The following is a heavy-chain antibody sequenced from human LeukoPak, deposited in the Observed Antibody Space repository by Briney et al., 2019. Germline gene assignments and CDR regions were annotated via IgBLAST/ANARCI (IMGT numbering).Heavy chain of an antibody. Sequence: LETLSLTCAVYGGSFSGYYWNWIRQPPGKGLEWIGEISHSGGTNYNPSLKSRVTISGDTSKNQFSLTLYSVTAADTAVYYYARTLDTSGYFRNFDSWGQGSLVTVSS. CDR3: ARTLDTSGYFRNFDS. J-gene: IGHJ4*02. CDR1: GGSFSGYY. CDR2: ISHSGGT. D-gene: IGHD3-22*01. V-gene: IGHV4-34*01.